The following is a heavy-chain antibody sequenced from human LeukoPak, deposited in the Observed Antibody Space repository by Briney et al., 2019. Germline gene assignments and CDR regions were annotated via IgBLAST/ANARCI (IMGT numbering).Heavy chain of an antibody. Sequence: PSETLSLTCTVSGDSISSFHWSWIRRPAGKGLEWIGRIYTSGSTNYNPSLKSRVTMSVDTSKNQFSLKLSSVTAADTAVYYCASEAYYYDSSGYYKYWGQGTLVTVSS. J-gene: IGHJ4*02. CDR1: GDSISSFH. CDR2: IYTSGST. CDR3: ASEAYYYDSSGYYKY. D-gene: IGHD3-22*01. V-gene: IGHV4-4*07.